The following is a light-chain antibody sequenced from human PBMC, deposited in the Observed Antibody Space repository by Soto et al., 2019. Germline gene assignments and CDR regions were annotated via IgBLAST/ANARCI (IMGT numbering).Light chain of an antibody. J-gene: IGKJ4*01. Sequence: EIVMTQSPATLSVSQGERATLSCRASQSVSINLAWYQQKPGQAPRLLIYSASRSATGCPARFSGSGSGTDFTLTISSLQSEDFAVYYCQQYNNWPRATFGGGTKVDIK. CDR1: QSVSIN. CDR3: QQYNNWPRAT. V-gene: IGKV3-15*01. CDR2: SAS.